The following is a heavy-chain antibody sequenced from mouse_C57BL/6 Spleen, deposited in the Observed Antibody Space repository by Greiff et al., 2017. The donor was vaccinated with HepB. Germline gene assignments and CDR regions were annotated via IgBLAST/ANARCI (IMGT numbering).Heavy chain of an antibody. Sequence: VQLKESGEGLVKPGGSLKLSCAASGFTFSSYAMSWVRQTPEKRLEWVAYISSGGDYIYYADTVKGRFTISRDNARNTQYLQMSSLKSEDTAMYYCTRDEDISRFAYWGQGTLVTVSA. D-gene: IGHD1-1*01. CDR1: GFTFSSYA. V-gene: IGHV5-9-1*02. CDR2: ISSGGDYI. CDR3: TRDEDISRFAY. J-gene: IGHJ3*01.